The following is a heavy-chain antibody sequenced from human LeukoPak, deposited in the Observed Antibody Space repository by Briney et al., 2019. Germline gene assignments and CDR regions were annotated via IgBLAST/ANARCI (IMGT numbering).Heavy chain of an antibody. V-gene: IGHV4-30-4*08. J-gene: IGHJ3*02. CDR1: GYSISNGYY. CDR3: ARARWELLSAFDI. D-gene: IGHD1-26*01. Sequence: SSETLSLTCTVSGYSISNGYYWSWIRQPPGKGLEWIGYIYYSGSTYYNPSLKSRVTISVDTSKNQFSLKLSSVTAADTAVYYCARARWELLSAFDIWGQGTMVTVSS. CDR2: IYYSGST.